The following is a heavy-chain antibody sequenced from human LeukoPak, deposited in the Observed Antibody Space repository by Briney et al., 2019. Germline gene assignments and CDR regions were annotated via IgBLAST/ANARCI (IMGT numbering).Heavy chain of an antibody. CDR3: ARDSGPGSYRYWYFDL. CDR2: IYSGGST. V-gene: IGHV3-53*01. CDR1: GFTVSSNY. D-gene: IGHD3-22*01. Sequence: PGGSLRLSCAASGFTVSSNYMSWVRQAPGKGLEWVSLIYSGGSTYYADSVKGRFTISRDNSKNTVYLQMNSLRAEDTAVYYCARDSGPGSYRYWYFDLWGRGTLVTVSS. J-gene: IGHJ2*01.